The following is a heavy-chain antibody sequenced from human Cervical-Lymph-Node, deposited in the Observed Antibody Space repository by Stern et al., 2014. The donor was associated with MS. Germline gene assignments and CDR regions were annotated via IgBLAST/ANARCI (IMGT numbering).Heavy chain of an antibody. D-gene: IGHD3-22*01. CDR1: GFTFTSSA. J-gene: IGHJ4*02. CDR2: IVVGSGNT. V-gene: IGHV1-58*01. Sequence: QLVESGPEVKKPGTSVKVSCKASGFTFTSSAVQWVRQARGQRLEWLGWIVVGSGNTNYAQKFQERVTITRDMSTSTAYMELSSLRSEDTAVYYCAAHYYDSSGYSYWGQGTLVTVSS. CDR3: AAHYYDSSGYSY.